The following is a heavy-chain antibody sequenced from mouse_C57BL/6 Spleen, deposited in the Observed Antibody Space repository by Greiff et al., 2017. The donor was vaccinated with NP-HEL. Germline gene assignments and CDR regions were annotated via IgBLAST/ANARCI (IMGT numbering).Heavy chain of an antibody. CDR3: TSTGTKAWFAY. CDR2: IDPENGDT. CDR1: GFNIKDDY. J-gene: IGHJ3*01. Sequence: VHVKQSGAELVRPGASVKLSCTASGFNIKDDYMHWVKQRPEQGLEWIGWIDPENGDTEYASKFQGKATITADTSSNTAYLQLSSLTSEDTAVYYCTSTGTKAWFAYWGQGTLVTVSA. V-gene: IGHV14-4*01. D-gene: IGHD4-1*01.